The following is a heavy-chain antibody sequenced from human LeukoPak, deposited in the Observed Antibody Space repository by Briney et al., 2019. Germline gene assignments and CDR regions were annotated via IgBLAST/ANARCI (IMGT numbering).Heavy chain of an antibody. D-gene: IGHD3-10*01. J-gene: IGHJ4*02. Sequence: PSQTLSLTCTVSGGSIRSGSYYWSWIRQPAGKGLEWIGRIYTSGSTNYNPSLKSRVTISVDTSRSQFSLKLSSVTAADTAVYYCARDLWGSGIDNWGQGTLVTVSS. CDR2: IYTSGST. CDR1: GGSIRSGSYY. CDR3: ARDLWGSGIDN. V-gene: IGHV4-61*02.